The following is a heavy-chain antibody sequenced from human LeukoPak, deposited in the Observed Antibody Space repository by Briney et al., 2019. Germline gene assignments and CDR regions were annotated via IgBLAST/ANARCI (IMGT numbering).Heavy chain of an antibody. J-gene: IGHJ5*02. V-gene: IGHV4-31*03. CDR2: IYYSGST. Sequence: SETLSLTCTVSGGSISSGGYYWSWIRQHPGKGLEWIGYIYYSGSTYYNPSLKSRVTISVDTSKNQFSLKLSSVTAADTAVYYCARAGIAAAPRFDPWGQGTLVTVSS. D-gene: IGHD6-13*01. CDR3: ARAGIAAAPRFDP. CDR1: GGSISSGGYY.